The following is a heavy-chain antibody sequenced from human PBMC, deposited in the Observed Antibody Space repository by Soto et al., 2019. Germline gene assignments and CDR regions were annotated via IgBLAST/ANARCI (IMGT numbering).Heavy chain of an antibody. Sequence: SETLSLTCTVSGGSISSYYWSWIRQPPGKGLEWIGYIYYSGSTNYNPSLKSRVTISVDTSKNQFSLKLSSVTAADTAVYYCARGLISDYYLYDAFDIWGRGTMVTVSS. D-gene: IGHD3-22*01. CDR2: IYYSGST. V-gene: IGHV4-59*01. CDR1: GGSISSYY. CDR3: ARGLISDYYLYDAFDI. J-gene: IGHJ3*02.